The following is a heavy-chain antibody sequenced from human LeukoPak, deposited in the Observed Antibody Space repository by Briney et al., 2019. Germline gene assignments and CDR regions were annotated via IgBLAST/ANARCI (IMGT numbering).Heavy chain of an antibody. J-gene: IGHJ4*02. D-gene: IGHD3-10*01. V-gene: IGHV4-34*01. CDR3: ATHTRGY. CDR1: GGSFSGYY. Sequence: SETLSLTCAVYGGSFSGYYWSWIRQPPGKGLEWIGEINHSGSTNYNPSLKSRVTISVDTSKNQFSLKLSSVTAADTAVYYCATHTRGYWGQGTLVTVSS. CDR2: INHSGST.